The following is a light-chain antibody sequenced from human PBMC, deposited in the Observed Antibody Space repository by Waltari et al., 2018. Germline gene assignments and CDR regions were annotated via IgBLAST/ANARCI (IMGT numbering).Light chain of an antibody. CDR2: YDT. J-gene: IGLJ2*01. CDR3: QVWDSSRHHVI. V-gene: IGLV3-21*04. Sequence: SYMLTQPPSVSVAPGQTARITCGVDDIVERSVNWCQQRPGQAPVSVIYYDTDRPSGIPDRFSGSHSGDTATLIISRVEAGDEADYYCQVWDSSRHHVIFGGGTRLTVL. CDR1: DIVERS.